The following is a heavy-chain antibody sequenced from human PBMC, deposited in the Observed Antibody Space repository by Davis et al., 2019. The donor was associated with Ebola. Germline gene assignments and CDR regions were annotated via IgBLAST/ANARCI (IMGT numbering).Heavy chain of an antibody. CDR1: GYTFTSYA. CDR3: AKQADSSSWYYFDY. Sequence: AASVKVSCKASGYTFTSYAISWVRQVPGKGLEWVSSISGGGGTTYYEHSVKGRFTISRDTSKNTLYLQMNSLRADDTAVYYCAKQADSSSWYYFDYWGQGTLVTVSS. J-gene: IGHJ4*02. V-gene: IGHV3-23*01. D-gene: IGHD6-13*01. CDR2: ISGGGGTT.